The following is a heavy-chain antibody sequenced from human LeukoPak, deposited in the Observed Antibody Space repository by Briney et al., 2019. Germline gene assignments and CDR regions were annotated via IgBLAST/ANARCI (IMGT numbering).Heavy chain of an antibody. CDR1: GFTFSSYA. Sequence: QSGGSLRLSCAASGFTFSSYAMSWVRQAPGKGLEWVSAISGSGGSTYYADSVKGRFTISRDNSKNTLYLQMNSLRVEDTAVYYCAKAGITGTTYFDYWGQGTLVTVSS. V-gene: IGHV3-23*01. CDR3: AKAGITGTTYFDY. D-gene: IGHD1-7*01. CDR2: ISGSGGST. J-gene: IGHJ4*02.